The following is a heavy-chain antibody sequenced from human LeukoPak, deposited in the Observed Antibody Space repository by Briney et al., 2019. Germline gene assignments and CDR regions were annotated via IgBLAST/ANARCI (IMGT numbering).Heavy chain of an antibody. Sequence: GGSLRLSCAASGFTFSSFSMDWVRQAPGKGLVWVSRINSVGTSTSYADSVKGRFTISRDNAKNTLYLQMNSLRAEDTAIYYCARDLQTSSVDFDYWGQGTLVTVSS. D-gene: IGHD6-6*01. CDR2: INSVGTST. V-gene: IGHV3-74*01. CDR3: ARDLQTSSVDFDY. CDR1: GFTFSSFS. J-gene: IGHJ4*02.